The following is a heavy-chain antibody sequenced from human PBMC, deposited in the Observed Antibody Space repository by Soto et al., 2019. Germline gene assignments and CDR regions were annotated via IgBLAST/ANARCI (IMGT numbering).Heavy chain of an antibody. D-gene: IGHD4-17*01. J-gene: IGHJ4*02. CDR3: ARDGGEYGDYDY. CDR1: GYTFTGYY. Sequence: QVQLVQSGTEVKMPGASVKVSCKASGYTFTGYYMHWVRQVPGQGLEWMGWINSRTGVTNYAQKFQGWVTMTRDTSTSTAYMEESRLKSDDTAVYYCARDGGEYGDYDYWGQGTLVTVSS. V-gene: IGHV1-2*04. CDR2: INSRTGVT.